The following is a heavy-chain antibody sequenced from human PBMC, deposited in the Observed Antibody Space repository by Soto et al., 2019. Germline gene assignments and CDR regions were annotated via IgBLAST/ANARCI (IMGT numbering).Heavy chain of an antibody. CDR1: GFTFSSYA. J-gene: IGHJ4*02. CDR2: VSGSGGST. D-gene: IGHD6-13*01. V-gene: IGHV3-23*01. CDR3: AKVESPSFGVTAAGALDY. Sequence: EVQLLESGGGLVQPGGYLRPSCAASGFTFSSYAMSWVRQAPGKGLEWVSAVSGSGGSTYYADSVKCRFTISRDNSKNRLYLEMNSLGAEDTAVYYCAKVESPSFGVTAAGALDYWGQGTLVTVSS.